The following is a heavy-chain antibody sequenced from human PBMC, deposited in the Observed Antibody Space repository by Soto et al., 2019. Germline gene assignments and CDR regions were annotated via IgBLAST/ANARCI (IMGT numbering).Heavy chain of an antibody. CDR1: GFTFSSYW. Sequence: PGGSLRLSCAASGFTFSSYWVSWVRQAPGKGLEWVANIRPDGREGYYVDSVKGRFTMSRDNAKNSLYLQMNTLRAEDTAVYYCARGDYYDISGPFSDAFDIWGQGTMVTVSS. CDR2: IRPDGREG. V-gene: IGHV3-7*04. J-gene: IGHJ3*02. CDR3: ARGDYYDISGPFSDAFDI. D-gene: IGHD3-22*01.